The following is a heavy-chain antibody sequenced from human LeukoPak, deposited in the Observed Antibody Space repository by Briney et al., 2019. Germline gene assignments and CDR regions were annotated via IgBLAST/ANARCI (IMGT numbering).Heavy chain of an antibody. Sequence: GGSLRLSCAASGFTVSSNYMSWVRQAPGKGLEWVSVIYSGGSTYYADSVTGRFTISRDNSKNTLYLHMNSLRAEDTAVYYCAKVSSSGYSYGNWGQGTLVTVSS. J-gene: IGHJ4*02. CDR1: GFTVSSNY. CDR2: IYSGGST. D-gene: IGHD5-18*01. V-gene: IGHV3-53*01. CDR3: AKVSSSGYSYGN.